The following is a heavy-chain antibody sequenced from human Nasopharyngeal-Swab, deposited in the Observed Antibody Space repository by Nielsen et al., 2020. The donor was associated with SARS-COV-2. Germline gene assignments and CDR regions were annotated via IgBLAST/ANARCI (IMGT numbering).Heavy chain of an antibody. CDR2: VTGSGYGT. D-gene: IGHD3-10*01. CDR3: ARKDVFAYGVDAFDI. J-gene: IGHJ3*02. V-gene: IGHV3-23*01. Sequence: GESLKISCEASGFSFSSYAMTWVRQAPGKGLEWVSVVTGSGYGTDYADSVKGRFTISRDNAKNTLYLQMNSLRAEDTAVYYCARKDVFAYGVDAFDIWGQGTMVTVSS. CDR1: GFSFSSYA.